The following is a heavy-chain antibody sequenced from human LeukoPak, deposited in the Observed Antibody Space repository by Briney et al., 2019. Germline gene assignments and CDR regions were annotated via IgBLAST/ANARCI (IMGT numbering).Heavy chain of an antibody. CDR1: GGPFSGYY. D-gene: IGHD3-10*01. Sequence: PSETLSLTCAVSGGPFSGYYWSWIRQPPGKGLEWIGEIHNSGTINYNPSLKSRVTISEDTSKNQFYLNLSSVTVADTAVYYCARRYYYNLGSFPFDFWGQGTLVTVSS. V-gene: IGHV4-34*01. CDR2: IHNSGTI. CDR3: ARRYYYNLGSFPFDF. J-gene: IGHJ4*02.